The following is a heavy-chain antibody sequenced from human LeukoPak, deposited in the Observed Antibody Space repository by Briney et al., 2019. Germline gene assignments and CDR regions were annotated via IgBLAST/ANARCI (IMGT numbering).Heavy chain of an antibody. V-gene: IGHV4-34*01. Sequence: SETLSLTCAVYGGSFSGYYWSWIRQPPGKGREWIGEINHSGSTNYNTSLKSRVTISVDTSKNQFSLKLSSVTAADTAVYYCARGRVGYCSGGSCYKTYNWFDPWGQGTLVTVSS. CDR1: GGSFSGYY. J-gene: IGHJ5*02. CDR2: INHSGST. D-gene: IGHD2-15*01. CDR3: ARGRVGYCSGGSCYKTYNWFDP.